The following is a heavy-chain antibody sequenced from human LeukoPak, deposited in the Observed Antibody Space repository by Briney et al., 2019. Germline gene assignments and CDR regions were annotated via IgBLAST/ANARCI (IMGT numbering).Heavy chain of an antibody. CDR1: GGSFSGYS. Sequence: SETLSLTCAVSGGSFSGYSWSWIRQPPGKGLEWIGETNHSGSTNYNPSLKSRVTISVDTSKNQFSLRLISVTAADTAVYYCAREGGYLQLRYFDYWGQGTLVTVSS. V-gene: IGHV4-34*01. CDR2: TNHSGST. CDR3: AREGGYLQLRYFDY. J-gene: IGHJ4*02. D-gene: IGHD5-24*01.